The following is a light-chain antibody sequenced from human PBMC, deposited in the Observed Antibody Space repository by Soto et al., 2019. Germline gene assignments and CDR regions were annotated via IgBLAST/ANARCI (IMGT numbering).Light chain of an antibody. Sequence: DIQMTQSPSSVSASVGDRVTITCRASQSISTWLAWYQQKAGEAPKLLIYSASSLQSGVPSRFSGSGYGTDFTLTISSLQAEDLATYYCQQANSFPFTFGQGTNLEIK. J-gene: IGKJ2*01. CDR2: SAS. CDR3: QQANSFPFT. V-gene: IGKV1-12*01. CDR1: QSISTW.